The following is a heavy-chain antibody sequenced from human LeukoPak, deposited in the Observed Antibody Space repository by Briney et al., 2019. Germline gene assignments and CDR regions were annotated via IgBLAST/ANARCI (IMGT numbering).Heavy chain of an antibody. J-gene: IGHJ4*02. Sequence: GGSLRLSCAASGFTFSSYAMSWVRQAPGKRLEWVSAISGSGGSTYYADSVKGRFTISRDNSKNTLYLQMNSLRAEDTAVYYCTKAVTVVVVAATQDYWGQGTLVTVSS. CDR2: ISGSGGST. CDR3: TKAVTVVVVAATQDY. CDR1: GFTFSSYA. V-gene: IGHV3-23*01. D-gene: IGHD2-15*01.